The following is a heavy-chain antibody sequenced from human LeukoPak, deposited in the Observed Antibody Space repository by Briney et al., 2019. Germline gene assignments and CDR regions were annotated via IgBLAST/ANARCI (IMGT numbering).Heavy chain of an antibody. Sequence: ASVTVSCKASGYTFTGYYMHWVRQAPGQGLEWMGWINPDSGGTNYAQKFQGSVTMTRDTSISTAYMEVSRLRSDDTAVYYCAREGSGWYGNFDYWGQGTLVTVSS. J-gene: IGHJ4*02. V-gene: IGHV1-2*02. CDR3: AREGSGWYGNFDY. CDR2: INPDSGGT. D-gene: IGHD6-19*01. CDR1: GYTFTGYY.